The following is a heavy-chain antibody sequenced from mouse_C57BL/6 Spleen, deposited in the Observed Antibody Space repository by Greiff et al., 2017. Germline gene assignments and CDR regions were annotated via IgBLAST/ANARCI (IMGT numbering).Heavy chain of an antibody. Sequence: VKLQQPGAELVKPGASVKLSCKASGYTFTSYWMQWVKQRPGQGLEWIGEIDPSDSYTNYNQKFKGKATLTVDTSSSTAYMQLSSLTSEDSAVYYCARQRYYGSSLYYFDYWGQGTTLTVSS. CDR2: IDPSDSYT. CDR3: ARQRYYGSSLYYFDY. CDR1: GYTFTSYW. J-gene: IGHJ2*01. V-gene: IGHV1-50*01. D-gene: IGHD1-1*01.